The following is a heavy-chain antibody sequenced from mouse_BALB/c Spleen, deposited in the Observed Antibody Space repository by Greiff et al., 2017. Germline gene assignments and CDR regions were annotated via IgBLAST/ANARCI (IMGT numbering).Heavy chain of an antibody. J-gene: IGHJ4*01. CDR2: IYPSDSYT. V-gene: IGHV1-69*02. Sequence: QVQLQQSGAELVRPGASVKLSCKASGYTFTSYWINWVKQRPGQGLEWIGNIYPSDSYTNYNQKFKDKATLTVDKSSSTAYMQLSSPTSEDSAVYYCTRGDYAMDYWGQGTSVTVSS. CDR1: GYTFTSYW. CDR3: TRGDYAMDY.